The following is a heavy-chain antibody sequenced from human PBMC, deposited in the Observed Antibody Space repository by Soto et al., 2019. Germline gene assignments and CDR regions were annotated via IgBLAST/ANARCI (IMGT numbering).Heavy chain of an antibody. Sequence: PSETLSLTCTVSGGSISSYYWSWIRQPPGKGLGWIGYIYYSGSTNYNPSLKSRVTISVDTSKNQFSLKLSSVTAADTAVYYCARHYSSGWYRFSNRGGNYFDYWGQGTLVTVSS. D-gene: IGHD6-19*01. J-gene: IGHJ4*02. CDR2: IYYSGST. V-gene: IGHV4-59*01. CDR3: ARHYSSGWYRFSNRGGNYFDY. CDR1: GGSISSYY.